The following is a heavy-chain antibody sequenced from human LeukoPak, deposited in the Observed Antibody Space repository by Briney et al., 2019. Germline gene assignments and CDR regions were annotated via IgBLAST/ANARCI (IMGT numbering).Heavy chain of an antibody. Sequence: GASVKVSCKASGYTFTGYYMHWVRQAPGQGLEWMGWINPNSGGTNYAQKLQGRVTMTTDTSTSTAYMELRSLRSDDTAVYYCARDARYSSGWYFLDNWFDPWGQGTLVTVSS. J-gene: IGHJ5*02. D-gene: IGHD6-19*01. CDR2: INPNSGGT. CDR3: ARDARYSSGWYFLDNWFDP. CDR1: GYTFTGYY. V-gene: IGHV1-2*02.